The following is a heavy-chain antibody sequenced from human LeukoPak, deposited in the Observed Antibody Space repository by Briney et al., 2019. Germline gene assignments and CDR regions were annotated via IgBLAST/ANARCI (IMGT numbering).Heavy chain of an antibody. CDR1: GNSISSGDNY. CDR3: ARASYSYDINGWVPFDY. D-gene: IGHD3-22*01. Sequence: SQTLSLTCTVSGNSISSGDNYWSWIRQPAGKGLEWIGRIYTSGCTNYNTSLKSRVTISGDTSKNQFSLRLSSVTAADTAVYYCARASYSYDINGWVPFDYWGQGTLVTVSS. CDR2: IYTSGCT. V-gene: IGHV4-61*02. J-gene: IGHJ4*02.